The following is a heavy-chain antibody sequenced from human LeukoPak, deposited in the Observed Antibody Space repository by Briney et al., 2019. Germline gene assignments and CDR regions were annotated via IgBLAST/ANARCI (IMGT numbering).Heavy chain of an antibody. D-gene: IGHD3-10*01. J-gene: IGHJ5*02. CDR1: GYTFTSYD. CDR2: MNPNSGNT. V-gene: IGHV1-8*01. CDR3: ARDGASGWFGELLGGWFDP. Sequence: ASVKVSCKASGYTFTSYDINWVRQATGQGLEWMGWMNPNSGNTGYAQKFQGRVTMTGNTSISTAYMELSSLRSEDTAVYYCARDGASGWFGELLGGWFDPWGQGTLVTVSS.